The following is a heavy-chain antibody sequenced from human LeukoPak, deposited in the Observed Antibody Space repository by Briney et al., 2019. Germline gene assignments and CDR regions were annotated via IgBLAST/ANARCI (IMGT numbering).Heavy chain of an antibody. CDR3: AGLMITFGGVIV. D-gene: IGHD3-16*02. J-gene: IGHJ4*02. V-gene: IGHV3-66*02. Sequence: GGSLRLSCAASGFTVSSNYMSWVRQAPGKGLEWVPVIYSGGSTYYADSVKGRFTISRDNSKNTLYPQMNSLRAEDTAVYYCAGLMITFGGVIVWGQGTLVTVSS. CDR2: IYSGGST. CDR1: GFTVSSNY.